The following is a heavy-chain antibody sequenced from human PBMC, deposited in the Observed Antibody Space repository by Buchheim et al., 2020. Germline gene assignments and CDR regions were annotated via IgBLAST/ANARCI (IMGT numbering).Heavy chain of an antibody. J-gene: IGHJ4*02. CDR3: AKVGGDLSFLEWLFNFDY. CDR1: GFTFSSYA. D-gene: IGHD3-3*01. Sequence: EVQLLESGGGLVQPGGSLRLSCAASGFTFSSYAMSWVRQAPGKGLEWVSAISGSGGSTYYADSVKGRFTISRDNSKNTLYLQMNSLRAEDTAVYYCAKVGGDLSFLEWLFNFDYWGQGTL. V-gene: IGHV3-23*01. CDR2: ISGSGGST.